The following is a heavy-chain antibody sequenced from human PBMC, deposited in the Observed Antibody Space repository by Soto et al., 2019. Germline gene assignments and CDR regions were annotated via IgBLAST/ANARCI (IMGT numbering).Heavy chain of an antibody. CDR1: GCTFTGCY. V-gene: IGHV1-2*02. Sequence: ASVKGSCKASGCTFTGCYMHWVRQAPGQGLEWMGWINPNSGGTNYAQKFQGRVTMTRDTSISTAYMELSRLRSDDTAVYYCARDRRYDKDYWGQGTLVTVSS. D-gene: IGHD3-22*01. CDR2: INPNSGGT. CDR3: ARDRRYDKDY. J-gene: IGHJ4*02.